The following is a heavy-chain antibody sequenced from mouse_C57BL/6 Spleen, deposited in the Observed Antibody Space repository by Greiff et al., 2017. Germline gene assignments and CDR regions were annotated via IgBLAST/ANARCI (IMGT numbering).Heavy chain of an antibody. CDR2: INPSTGGT. CDR3: ARFYYGSSSDY. CDR1: GYSFTGYY. Sequence: EVKVVESGPELVKPGASVKISCKASGYSFTGYYMHWVKQSSEKSLEWIGEINPSTGGTSYNQKFKGKATLTVDKSSSTAYMQLKSLTSEDSAVYYCARFYYGSSSDYWGQGTTLTVSS. D-gene: IGHD1-1*01. J-gene: IGHJ2*01. V-gene: IGHV1-43*01.